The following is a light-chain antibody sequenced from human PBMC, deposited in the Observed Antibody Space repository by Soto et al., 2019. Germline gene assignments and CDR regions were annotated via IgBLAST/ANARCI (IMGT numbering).Light chain of an antibody. CDR2: ATS. Sequence: DIQMTQSPSSVSASVGDRVTITCRASQDISNWLAWYQQKPGKAPKLLISATSSLQSGVPSRFSGSGSGTDFTLTISSLQPEDFATYYCQQANSFPVTFGQGTRLEMK. CDR3: QQANSFPVT. CDR1: QDISNW. V-gene: IGKV1-12*01. J-gene: IGKJ5*01.